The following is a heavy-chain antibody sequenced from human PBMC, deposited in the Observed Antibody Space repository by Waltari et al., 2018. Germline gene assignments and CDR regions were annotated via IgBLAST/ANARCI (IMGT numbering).Heavy chain of an antibody. D-gene: IGHD2-15*01. CDR2: IYYSGTT. Sequence: QLQLQESGPGLVKPSETLSLTCTVSGGSISSSSYYWGWIRQPPGKGLEWIGSIYYSGTTYYNPSLKSRVTISVDTSKNQFSLKLSSVTAADTAVYYCARSRYCSGGSCYRDPDAFDIWGQGTMVTVSS. CDR3: ARSRYCSGGSCYRDPDAFDI. J-gene: IGHJ3*02. CDR1: GGSISSSSYY. V-gene: IGHV4-39*01.